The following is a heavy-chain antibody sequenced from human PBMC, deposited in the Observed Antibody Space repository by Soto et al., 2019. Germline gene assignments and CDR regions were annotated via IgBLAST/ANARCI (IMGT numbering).Heavy chain of an antibody. CDR1: GGSISRSTYY. D-gene: IGHD4-4*01. CDR3: ARRVTRPERFDY. J-gene: IGHJ4*02. Sequence: QLQLQESGPGLVKPSETLSLTCTVSGGSISRSTYYWGWIRQPPGKGLEWIGNIYYSGNTYYNPSRPRRVTISVDTSKDQFSLKLTSATAADTAVYYCARRVTRPERFDYWGQGALVTVSS. CDR2: IYYSGNT. V-gene: IGHV4-39*01.